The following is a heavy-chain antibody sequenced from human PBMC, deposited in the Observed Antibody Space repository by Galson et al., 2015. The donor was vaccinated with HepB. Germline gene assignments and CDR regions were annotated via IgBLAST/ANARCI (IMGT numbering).Heavy chain of an antibody. V-gene: IGHV5-10-1*01. Sequence: QSGAEVKKPGESLRISCKGSGYSFTSYWISWVRQMPGKGLEWMGRIDPSDSYTNYSPSFQGHVTISADRSISTAYLQWSSLKASDTAMYYCATGLVEGMTTVTTGWYFDLWGRGTLVTVSS. CDR1: GYSFTSYW. CDR3: ATGLVEGMTTVTTGWYFDL. D-gene: IGHD4-17*01. CDR2: IDPSDSYT. J-gene: IGHJ2*01.